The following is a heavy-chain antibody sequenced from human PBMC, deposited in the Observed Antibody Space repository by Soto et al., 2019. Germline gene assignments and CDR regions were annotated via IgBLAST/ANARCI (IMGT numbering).Heavy chain of an antibody. CDR1: GFTFSSYA. V-gene: IGHV3-30-3*01. J-gene: IGHJ3*02. D-gene: IGHD2-8*02. CDR3: AKATATGGGAFDI. Sequence: QVQLVESGGGVVQPGRSLRLSCAASGFTFSSYAMHWVRQAPGKGLEWVAVISYDGSNKYYADSVKGRFTISRDNSKNTVYLQMNSLTAGDTAVYYCAKATATGGGAFDICGQGTMVTVSS. CDR2: ISYDGSNK.